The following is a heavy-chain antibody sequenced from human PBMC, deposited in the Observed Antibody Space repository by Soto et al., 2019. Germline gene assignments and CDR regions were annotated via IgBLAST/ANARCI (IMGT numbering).Heavy chain of an antibody. V-gene: IGHV5-51*01. CDR3: ARLKGSGSYLPYYYYGMDV. CDR2: IYPGDSDT. D-gene: IGHD3-10*01. Sequence: GESLKISCKGSGYSFTSYWIGWVRQMPGKGLEWMGIIYPGDSDTRYSPSFQGQVTISADKSISTACLQWSSLKASDTAMYYCARLKGSGSYLPYYYYGMDVWGQGTTVTVSS. J-gene: IGHJ6*02. CDR1: GYSFTSYW.